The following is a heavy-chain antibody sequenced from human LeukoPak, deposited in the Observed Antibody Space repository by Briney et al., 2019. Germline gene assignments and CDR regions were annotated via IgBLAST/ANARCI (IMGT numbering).Heavy chain of an antibody. J-gene: IGHJ4*02. CDR1: GYTLSELS. V-gene: IGHV1-24*01. D-gene: IGHD2-15*01. Sequence: ASVKVSCKVSGYTLSELSMHWVRQAPGKGLEWMGGFDLEDGETIYAQKFQGRVTMTTDTSTSTAYMELRSLRSDDTAVYYCARSEATPRSQFDYWGQGTLVTVSS. CDR2: FDLEDGET. CDR3: ARSEATPRSQFDY.